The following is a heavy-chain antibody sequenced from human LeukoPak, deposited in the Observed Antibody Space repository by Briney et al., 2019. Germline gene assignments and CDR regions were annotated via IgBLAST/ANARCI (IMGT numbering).Heavy chain of an antibody. Sequence: SETLSLTCTVSGGSISSYYWSWIWQPAGKGLEWIGRIYTSGSTNYNPSLKSRVTMSVDTSKNQFSLKLSSVTAADTAVYYCARLYSSSWYGETTYAFDIWGQGTMVTVSS. CDR1: GGSISSYY. D-gene: IGHD6-13*01. J-gene: IGHJ3*02. V-gene: IGHV4-4*07. CDR3: ARLYSSSWYGETTYAFDI. CDR2: IYTSGST.